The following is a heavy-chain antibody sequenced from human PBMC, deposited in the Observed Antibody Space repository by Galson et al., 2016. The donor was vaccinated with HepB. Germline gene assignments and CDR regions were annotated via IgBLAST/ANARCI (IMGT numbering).Heavy chain of an antibody. D-gene: IGHD6-13*01. CDR1: GFTFTSYW. Sequence: SLRLSCAASGFTFTSYWIHWVRQVPGEGLVWVSRIHSDGSSTHYADSVKGRFTISRDNAKNTVYLQMNSLRVEDTAIYYCARGVRQQLVWYYYYGMEVWGQGTMVIVSS. CDR3: ARGVRQQLVWYYYYGMEV. CDR2: IHSDGSST. J-gene: IGHJ6*01. V-gene: IGHV3-74*01.